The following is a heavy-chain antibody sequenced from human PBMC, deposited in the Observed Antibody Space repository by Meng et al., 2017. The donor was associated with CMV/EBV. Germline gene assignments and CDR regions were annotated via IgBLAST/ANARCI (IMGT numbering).Heavy chain of an antibody. CDR3: ARGESSWSGYYLYYGMDV. CDR1: GFTFSTPW. D-gene: IGHD3-3*01. CDR2: IKQDGSEE. J-gene: IGHJ6*02. Sequence: GGSLDPSFAASGFTFSTPWMSWVRQDPGKGLEWVANIKQDGSEEYYVDAVKGRFTISRDNAKNSLYLQMNSLRAEETAVYYCARGESSWSGYYLYYGMDVWGQGTTVTVSS. V-gene: IGHV3-7*01.